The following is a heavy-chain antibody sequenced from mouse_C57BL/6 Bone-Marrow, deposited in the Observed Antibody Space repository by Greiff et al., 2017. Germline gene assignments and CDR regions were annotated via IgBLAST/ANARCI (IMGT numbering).Heavy chain of an antibody. Sequence: QVQLQQSGAELVRPGASVKLSCKASGYTFTDYYINWVKQRPGQGLEWIARIYPGSGNTYYNEKFKGKATLTAEKSSSTAYMQLSSLTSEDSAVYFCARGGSSSGYDYAMDYWGQGTSVTVSS. CDR1: GYTFTDYY. CDR2: IYPGSGNT. CDR3: ARGGSSSGYDYAMDY. D-gene: IGHD3-2*02. J-gene: IGHJ4*01. V-gene: IGHV1-76*01.